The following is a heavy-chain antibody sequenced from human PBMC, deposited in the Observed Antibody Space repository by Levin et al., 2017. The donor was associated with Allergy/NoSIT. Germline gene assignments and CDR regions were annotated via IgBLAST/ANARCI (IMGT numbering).Heavy chain of an antibody. J-gene: IGHJ6*02. CDR3: AKEGCSITTRYYYGMDV. CDR1: GFTFSSYA. Sequence: GGSLRLSCAASGFTFSSYAMSWVRQAPGKGLEWVSVISGSGGTTYYADSVKGRFTISRDNSKNTLYLQMNSLRDEDTAVYYCAKEGCSITTRYYYGMDVWGQGTTVIVSS. CDR2: ISGSGGTT. D-gene: IGHD2-2*01. V-gene: IGHV3-23*01.